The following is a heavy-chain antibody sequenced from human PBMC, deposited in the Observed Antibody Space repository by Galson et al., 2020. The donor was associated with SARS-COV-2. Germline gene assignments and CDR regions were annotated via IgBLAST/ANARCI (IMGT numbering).Heavy chain of an antibody. D-gene: IGHD3-9*01. CDR1: GYTLTELS. J-gene: IGHJ6*02. V-gene: IGHV1-24*01. CDR2: FDPEDGET. CDR3: ATLGGLVTPFYYYYGMDV. Sequence: ASVKVSCKVSGYTLTELSMHWVRQAPGKGLEWMGGFDPEDGETIYAQKFQGRVTMTEDTSTDTAYMELSSLRSEDTAVYYCATLGGLVTPFYYYYGMDVWGQGTTVTVSS.